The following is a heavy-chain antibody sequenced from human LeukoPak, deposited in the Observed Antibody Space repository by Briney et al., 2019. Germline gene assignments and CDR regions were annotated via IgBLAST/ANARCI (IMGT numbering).Heavy chain of an antibody. CDR3: ARVAPSSSWYTAFDI. J-gene: IGHJ3*02. CDR2: IIPIFGTA. Sequence: VASVKVSCKASGGTFSSYAISWVRQAPGQGLEWMGRIIPIFGTANYAQKFHGRVTITTDESTSTAYMELSSLRSEDTAVYYCARVAPSSSWYTAFDIWGQGTMVTVSS. V-gene: IGHV1-69*05. CDR1: GGTFSSYA. D-gene: IGHD6-13*01.